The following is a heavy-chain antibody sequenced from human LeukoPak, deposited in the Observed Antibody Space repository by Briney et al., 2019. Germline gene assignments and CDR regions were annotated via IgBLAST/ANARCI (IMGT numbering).Heavy chain of an antibody. D-gene: IGHD4-17*01. CDR3: AKENWPTVNTAGHTYFDY. CDR2: IRYDGSNK. Sequence: PGGSLRLSCAASGFTFSSYAMHWVRQAPGKGLEWVAFIRYDGSNKYYADSMKGRFTISRDNSKNTLYLQMNSLRAEDTAIYYCAKENWPTVNTAGHTYFDYWGQGTLVTVSS. J-gene: IGHJ4*02. CDR1: GFTFSSYA. V-gene: IGHV3-30*02.